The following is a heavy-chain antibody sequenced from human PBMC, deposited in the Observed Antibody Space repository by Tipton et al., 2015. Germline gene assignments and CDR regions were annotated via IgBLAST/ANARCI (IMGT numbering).Heavy chain of an antibody. J-gene: IGHJ4*02. D-gene: IGHD4-23*01. CDR2: IYYSGTS. CDR1: DGSISAYY. CDR3: ARARGRHGGLFDS. Sequence: TLSLTCTVSDGSISAYYWSWIRQPPGKGLEWIGFIYYSGTSIYSPSLEGRVTMSVDTAKKQFSLKLASVTAADPAMYYCARARGRHGGLFDSWGQGILVTVSS. V-gene: IGHV4-59*01.